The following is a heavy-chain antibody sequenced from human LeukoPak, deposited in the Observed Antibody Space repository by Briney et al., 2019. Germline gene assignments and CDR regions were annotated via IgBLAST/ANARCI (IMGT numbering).Heavy chain of an antibody. Sequence: GGFLRLSCAASGFTFSSYAMSWVRQAPGKGLEWVSSMSRRSRYIYYADSVKGRFTISRDNAKNSLYLQMNSLRAEDTAVYYCAREPQTGPEVFDIWGQGTMVTVSS. V-gene: IGHV3-21*01. D-gene: IGHD1-1*01. CDR3: AREPQTGPEVFDI. CDR1: GFTFSSYA. J-gene: IGHJ3*02. CDR2: MSRRSRYI.